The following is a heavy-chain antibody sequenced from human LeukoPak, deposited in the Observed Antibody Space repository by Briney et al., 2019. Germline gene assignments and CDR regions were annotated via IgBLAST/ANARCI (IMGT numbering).Heavy chain of an antibody. V-gene: IGHV1-3*03. CDR3: ARDRSYYDSSGYYSRWFDP. CDR2: INAGNGNT. J-gene: IGHJ5*02. CDR1: GYTFTSYA. Sequence: ASVKVSCKASGYTFTSYAMHWVRQAPGQRLEWMGWINAGNGNTKYSQEFQGRVTITRDTSASTACMELSSLRSEDMAVYYCARDRSYYDSSGYYSRWFDPWGQGTLVTVSS. D-gene: IGHD3-22*01.